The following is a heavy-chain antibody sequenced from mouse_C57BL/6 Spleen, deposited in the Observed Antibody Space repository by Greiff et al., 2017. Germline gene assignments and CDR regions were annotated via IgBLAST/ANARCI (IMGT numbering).Heavy chain of an antibody. J-gene: IGHJ2*01. D-gene: IGHD2-4*01. Sequence: EVQRVESGGGLVQPGGSMKLSCAASGFTFSDAWMDWVRQSPEKGLEWVAEIRNKANNHATYYAESVKGRFTISRDDSKSSVYLQMNSLRAEDTGIYYCTSYYDYGEGLDYWGQGTTLTVSS. CDR1: GFTFSDAW. CDR3: TSYYDYGEGLDY. CDR2: IRNKANNHAT. V-gene: IGHV6-6*01.